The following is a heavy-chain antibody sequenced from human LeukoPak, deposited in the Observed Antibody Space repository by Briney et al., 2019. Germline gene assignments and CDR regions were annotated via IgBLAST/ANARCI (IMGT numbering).Heavy chain of an antibody. J-gene: IGHJ3*02. D-gene: IGHD3-10*01. Sequence: ASVKVSCKASGYTFTGYYIHWVPPAPGQGPERMGWISPNSGGTNYAQKFQDRVSMTRDTSINTAYMELSRPRSDDTAVYYCVRDGSFDIWGQGTMVTVSS. CDR1: GYTFTGYY. CDR3: VRDGSFDI. V-gene: IGHV1-2*02. CDR2: ISPNSGGT.